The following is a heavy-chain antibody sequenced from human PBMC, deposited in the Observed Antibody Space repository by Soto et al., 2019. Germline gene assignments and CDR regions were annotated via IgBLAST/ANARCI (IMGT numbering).Heavy chain of an antibody. Sequence: ESGGGLVQPGGSLRLSCAASGFTFSSYAMSWVRQAPGKGLEWVSAISGSGGSTYYADSVKGRFTISRDNSKNTLYLQMNSLRAEDTAVYYCAKDRYCSSTSCYSPNYYYYGMDVWGQGTTVTVSS. D-gene: IGHD2-2*01. CDR3: AKDRYCSSTSCYSPNYYYYGMDV. J-gene: IGHJ6*02. CDR2: ISGSGGST. V-gene: IGHV3-23*01. CDR1: GFTFSSYA.